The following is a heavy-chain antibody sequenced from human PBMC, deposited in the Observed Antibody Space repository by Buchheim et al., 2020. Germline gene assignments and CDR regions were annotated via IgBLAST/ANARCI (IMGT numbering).Heavy chain of an antibody. CDR2: IYYSGST. V-gene: IGHV4-31*03. J-gene: IGHJ6*02. CDR1: GGSISSGGYY. CDR3: ARDRGLAYCGGDCPPPYSMDV. Sequence: QVQLQESGPGLVKPSQTLSLTCTVSGGSISSGGYYWSWIRQHPGKGLEWIGYIYYSGSTYYNPSLKSRVTISVDTSKNQFSLKLSPVTAADTAVYYCARDRGLAYCGGDCPPPYSMDVWGQGTT. D-gene: IGHD2-21*02.